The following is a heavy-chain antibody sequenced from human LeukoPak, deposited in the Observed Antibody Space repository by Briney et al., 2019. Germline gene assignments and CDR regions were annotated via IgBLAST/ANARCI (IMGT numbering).Heavy chain of an antibody. D-gene: IGHD3-3*01. Sequence: SETLSLTCNVSSGSLRENYRSWIRQSPGKGLEWIAEINHSGSTNYNPSLKSRVTISADTSKNQFSLRLSSVTAADTAVYYCARLQFLSGGYYAFDSWGQGSQVSVSS. CDR3: ARLQFLSGGYYAFDS. CDR1: SGSLRENY. J-gene: IGHJ4*02. CDR2: INHSGST. V-gene: IGHV4-34*01.